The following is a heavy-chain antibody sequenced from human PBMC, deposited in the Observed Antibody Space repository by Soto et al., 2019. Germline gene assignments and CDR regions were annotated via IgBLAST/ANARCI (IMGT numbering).Heavy chain of an antibody. CDR2: IIPIFGTP. V-gene: IGHV1-69*01. CDR1: GGIFSTYA. Sequence: QVQLVQSGAEVKKPGSSVKVSCKASGGIFSTYAISWLRQAPGQGLEWMGGIIPIFGTPNYAQRFQGRVTITADESTTTSYMELSRLKSEDTAVYYCARDRDDYGSGNYYNRIDFWGQRTLVTVS. J-gene: IGHJ4*02. D-gene: IGHD3-10*01. CDR3: ARDRDDYGSGNYYNRIDF.